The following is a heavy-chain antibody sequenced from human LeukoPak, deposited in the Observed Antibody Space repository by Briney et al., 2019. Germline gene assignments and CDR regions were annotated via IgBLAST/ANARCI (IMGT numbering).Heavy chain of an antibody. D-gene: IGHD3-3*01. Sequence: GGSLRLSCAASGFTFSSYAMHWVRQAPGKGLEWVAVISYDGSNKYYADSVKGRFTISRDNSKNTLYLQMNSLRAEDTAVYYCARGLLLYYDFWSGQHDAFDIWGQGTMVTVSS. CDR2: ISYDGSNK. V-gene: IGHV3-30-3*01. CDR1: GFTFSSYA. J-gene: IGHJ3*02. CDR3: ARGLLLYYDFWSGQHDAFDI.